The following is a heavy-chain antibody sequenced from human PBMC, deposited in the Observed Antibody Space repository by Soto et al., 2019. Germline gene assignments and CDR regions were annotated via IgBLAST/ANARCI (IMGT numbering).Heavy chain of an antibody. J-gene: IGHJ4*02. CDR3: VSWVSAHFDY. CDR2: IDSSGANT. Sequence: WGSLILSCAASKYTFKIHGLSWVRQAPVKGLEWVSTIDSSGANTHYADSVKCLFTISRDNARNTLHLQMHDLRADDTALYYCVSWVSAHFDYWGQGTLVTVS. CDR1: KYTFKIHG. V-gene: IGHV3-23*01. D-gene: IGHD3-16*01.